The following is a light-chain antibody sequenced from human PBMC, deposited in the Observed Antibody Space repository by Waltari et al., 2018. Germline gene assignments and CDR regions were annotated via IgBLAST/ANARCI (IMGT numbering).Light chain of an antibody. CDR3: QQRSNWPTLT. CDR1: QSVSSY. Sequence: ELVLTQSPATLSLSPGEAATLSCRASQSVSSYLAWYQQKPGQAPRLLIYDASNSAPGIPARVSVSGSGTDFTRTISSLEPEDFAVYYCQQRSNWPTLTFGGGTKVEIK. J-gene: IGKJ4*01. CDR2: DAS. V-gene: IGKV3-11*01.